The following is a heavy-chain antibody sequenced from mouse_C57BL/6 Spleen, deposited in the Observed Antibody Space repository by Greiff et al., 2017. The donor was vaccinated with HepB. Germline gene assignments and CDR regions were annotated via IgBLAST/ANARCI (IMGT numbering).Heavy chain of an antibody. Sequence: QVQLQQSGAELVMPGASVKLSCKASGYTFTSYWMHWVKQRPGQGLEWIGEIDPSDSYTNYNQKFKGKSTLTVDKSSSTAYMQPSSLTSEDSAVYYCARSHYGSSPFDYWGQGTTLTVSS. CDR1: GYTFTSYW. J-gene: IGHJ2*01. D-gene: IGHD1-1*01. CDR2: IDPSDSYT. V-gene: IGHV1-69*01. CDR3: ARSHYGSSPFDY.